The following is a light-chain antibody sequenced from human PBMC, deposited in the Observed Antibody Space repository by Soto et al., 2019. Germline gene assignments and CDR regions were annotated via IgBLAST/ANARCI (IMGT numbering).Light chain of an antibody. CDR2: GNT. CDR3: QSYDSSLSGYV. Sequence: QSVLTQPPSVSGAPGQRVTISRTGSSSNIGAGYDVHWYRQLPGTAPKLLIYGNTNRPSGVPDRFSGSKSGTSASLAITGLQAEDEADYYCQSYDSSLSGYVFGTGTKVTVL. CDR1: SSNIGAGYD. J-gene: IGLJ1*01. V-gene: IGLV1-40*01.